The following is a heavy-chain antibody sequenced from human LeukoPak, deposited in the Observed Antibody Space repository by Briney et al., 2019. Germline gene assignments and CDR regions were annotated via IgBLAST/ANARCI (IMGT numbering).Heavy chain of an antibody. Sequence: GGSLRLSCAASGFTFSGYGMNWVRQAPGRGLEWLSFIRYDGSNKYYADSVKGRFTISRDSSKSTLYLQMDSLRAEDTAIYYCAKESQLSYSGTFYIDFWGQGTLVTVSS. D-gene: IGHD1-26*01. CDR3: AKESQLSYSGTFYIDF. V-gene: IGHV3-30*02. CDR2: IRYDGSNK. CDR1: GFTFSGYG. J-gene: IGHJ4*02.